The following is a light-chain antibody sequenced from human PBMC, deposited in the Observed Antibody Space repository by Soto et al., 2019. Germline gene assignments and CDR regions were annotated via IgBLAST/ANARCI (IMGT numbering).Light chain of an antibody. CDR3: SSYTSSSNLP. J-gene: IGLJ1*01. CDR2: EVS. CDR1: SSDVGGYNY. V-gene: IGLV2-14*01. Sequence: QSVLTQPASVSGSPGQSITISCTGTSSDVGGYNYVSWYQQHPGKAPKLMIYEVSNRPSGVSNRFSGSKSGNTASLTISGLQAEDEAHYYCSSYTSSSNLPLGNGTKVTVL.